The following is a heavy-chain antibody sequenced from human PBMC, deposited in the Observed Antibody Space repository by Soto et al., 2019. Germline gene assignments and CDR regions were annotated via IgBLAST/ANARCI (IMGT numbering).Heavy chain of an antibody. CDR1: GYTFTSYG. CDR3: ARESPPGDY. V-gene: IGHV1-18*01. Sequence: QVQLVQSGAEVKKPGASVKVSCKASGYTFTSYGISWVRQAPGQGLEWMGWISAYNGNTKYAQKLQGRGTMTTDTSKRTAYMALRSRRSDDTAVSYCARESPPGDYWGQGTLVTVSS. J-gene: IGHJ4*02. CDR2: ISAYNGNT.